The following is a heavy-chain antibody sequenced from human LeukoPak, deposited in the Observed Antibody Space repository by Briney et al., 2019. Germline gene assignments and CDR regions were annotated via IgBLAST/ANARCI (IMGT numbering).Heavy chain of an antibody. CDR1: GFTFSSYW. Sequence: GGSLRLSCAASGFTFSSYWMHWVRQVPGKGLVWVSRINSDGSSTTYADSVKGRFTISRDNAENTLYLQMNSLRAEDTAVYYCTRDHLYSITGSDIWGQGTLVTVSS. V-gene: IGHV3-74*01. J-gene: IGHJ3*02. CDR3: TRDHLYSITGSDI. CDR2: INSDGSST. D-gene: IGHD2/OR15-2a*01.